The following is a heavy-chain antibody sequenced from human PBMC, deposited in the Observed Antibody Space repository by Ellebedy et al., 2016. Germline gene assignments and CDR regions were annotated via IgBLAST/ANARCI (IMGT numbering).Heavy chain of an antibody. Sequence: SETLSLTXTVSGGSISSGSYYWSWIRQPAGKGLEWIERIYTSGSTNYNPSLKSRVTMSVDTSKNQFSLKLSSVTAADTAVYYCARGTGLYGDYSPVDYWGQGTLVTVSS. V-gene: IGHV4-61*02. J-gene: IGHJ4*02. CDR2: IYTSGST. CDR3: ARGTGLYGDYSPVDY. CDR1: GGSISSGSYY. D-gene: IGHD4-17*01.